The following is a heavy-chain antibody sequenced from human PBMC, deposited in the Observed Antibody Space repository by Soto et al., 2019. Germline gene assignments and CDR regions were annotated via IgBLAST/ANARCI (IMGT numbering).Heavy chain of an antibody. Sequence: QVQLQESGPGLVKPSQTLSLTCTVSGGSISSGDYYWSWIRQPPGKGLEWIGYIYYSGSTYYNPSLKSRVTIPVDTSKNQFALKLSSVTAADTAVYYCARERPDGARLDPWGQGTLVTVSS. D-gene: IGHD6-6*01. CDR3: ARERPDGARLDP. V-gene: IGHV4-30-4*01. J-gene: IGHJ5*02. CDR2: IYYSGST. CDR1: GGSISSGDYY.